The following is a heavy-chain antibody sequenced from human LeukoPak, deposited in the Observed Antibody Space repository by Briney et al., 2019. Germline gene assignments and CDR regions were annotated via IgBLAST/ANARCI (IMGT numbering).Heavy chain of an antibody. CDR2: IIPILGIA. CDR1: GGTFSSYA. V-gene: IGHV1-69*04. Sequence: SVKVSCKASGGTFSSYAISWVRQAPGQGLEWMGRIIPILGIANYAQKFQGRVTITADKSTSTAYMELSSLRSEDTAVYYCVRAMAPLDTFNYQYAMDVWGQGTMVTVSS. CDR3: VRAMAPLDTFNYQYAMDV. D-gene: IGHD5-24*01. J-gene: IGHJ6*02.